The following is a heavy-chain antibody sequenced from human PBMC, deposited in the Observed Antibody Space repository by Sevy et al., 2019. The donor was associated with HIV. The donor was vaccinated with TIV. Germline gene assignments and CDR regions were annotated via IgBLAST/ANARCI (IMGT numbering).Heavy chain of an antibody. CDR2: IFYNGHI. CDR1: GGSITSLY. D-gene: IGHD6-25*01. J-gene: IGHJ5*02. V-gene: IGHV4-59*08. CDR3: AGENARGRGYT. Sequence: SETLSLTCTVSGGSITSLYWNWIRQPPGKGLEWIGNIFYNGHINYNPSLKSRVTLSLDTSKNQFSLRLSSVTAADTAMYYCAGENARGRGYTWGQGTLVTASS.